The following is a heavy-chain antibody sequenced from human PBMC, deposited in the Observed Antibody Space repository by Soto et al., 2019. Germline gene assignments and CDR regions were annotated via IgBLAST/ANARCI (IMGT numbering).Heavy chain of an antibody. Sequence: QVQLVQSGAEVKKPGASVKVSCKASGYTFTSYGISWVRQAPGQGLEWMGWISVYNGNTNYAQKLQGRVTMTTDTSTTTAYMELRSLRSDDTAVYYCARVDRFGVVIISFDYWGQGTLVTVSS. CDR3: ARVDRFGVVIISFDY. J-gene: IGHJ4*02. D-gene: IGHD3-3*01. V-gene: IGHV1-18*01. CDR1: GYTFTSYG. CDR2: ISVYNGNT.